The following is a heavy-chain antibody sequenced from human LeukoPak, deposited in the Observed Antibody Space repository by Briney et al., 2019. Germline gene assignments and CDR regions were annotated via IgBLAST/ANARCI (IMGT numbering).Heavy chain of an antibody. V-gene: IGHV3-23*01. CDR2: MSGRGDTS. CDR1: GFTFGTHA. Sequence: GGSLRLSCTASGFTFGTHAMTWVRQAPGKGLEWVSGMSGRGDTSYYADSVKGRFTISRDNSKNTLFLQMDSLRAEDTAVYYCAKLAGIRGWFVYYFDYWGQGTLVTVS. D-gene: IGHD6-19*01. J-gene: IGHJ4*02. CDR3: AKLAGIRGWFVYYFDY.